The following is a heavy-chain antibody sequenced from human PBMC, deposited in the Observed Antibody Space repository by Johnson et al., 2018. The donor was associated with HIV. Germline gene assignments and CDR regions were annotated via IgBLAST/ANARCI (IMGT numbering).Heavy chain of an antibody. D-gene: IGHD3-10*01. CDR2: ISSSGSTI. J-gene: IGHJ3*02. CDR1: AFTFTEYY. CDR3: AIGRGEFPRHAFDI. Sequence: HVQLVESGGGVVRPGGPLRPSCAASAFTFTEYYMNWIRQAPGKGLEWVSYISSSGSTIYYADSAKGRFTISRDNSRNTPFLHMNRLRADETAVYYCAIGRGEFPRHAFDIWGQGTMLTVSS. V-gene: IGHV3-11*04.